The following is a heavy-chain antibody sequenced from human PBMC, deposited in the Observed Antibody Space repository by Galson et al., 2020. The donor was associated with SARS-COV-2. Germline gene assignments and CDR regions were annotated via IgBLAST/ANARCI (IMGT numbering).Heavy chain of an antibody. V-gene: IGHV1-8*01. Sequence: ASVKVSCKASGYTSTNYEINWVRQAPGQGLEWMGWMNPHSGNTGYAQKFQGRVTMTRTTSISTAYMELNSLTSEDTAVYYCARSYDDFATWFDPWGQGTLVTVSS. J-gene: IGHJ5*02. D-gene: IGHD4-17*01. CDR3: ARSYDDFATWFDP. CDR2: MNPHSGNT. CDR1: GYTSTNYE.